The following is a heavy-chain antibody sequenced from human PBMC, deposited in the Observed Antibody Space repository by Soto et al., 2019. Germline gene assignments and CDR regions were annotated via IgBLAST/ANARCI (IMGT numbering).Heavy chain of an antibody. CDR1: EFTFSTYC. D-gene: IGHD1-26*01. CDR2: INQDGSQK. V-gene: IGHV3-7*01. J-gene: IGHJ3*02. Sequence: PGGSLRLSCAASEFTFSTYCMSWVLQAPGKGLEWVANINQDGSQKSYVDSVKGRFSISRDNAKNCLYLQMISLRAEDTAVYYCARDRLTTTHDAFDISGQGTMVTVSS. CDR3: ARDRLTTTHDAFDI.